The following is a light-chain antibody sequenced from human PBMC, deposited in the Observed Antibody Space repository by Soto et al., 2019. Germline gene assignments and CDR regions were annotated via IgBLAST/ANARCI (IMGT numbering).Light chain of an antibody. J-gene: IGLJ1*01. CDR2: SNN. CDR1: SSNIGSNT. Sequence: QSALTQPPSASGTPGQRVTISCSGSSSNIGSNTVNWYQHLPRAAPKLLIQSNNQRPSGVPDRFSGAPSATSASLAISGLQYEDEADDYCSVWYESLNGYVFGSGTKLTVL. CDR3: SVWYESLNGYV. V-gene: IGLV1-44*01.